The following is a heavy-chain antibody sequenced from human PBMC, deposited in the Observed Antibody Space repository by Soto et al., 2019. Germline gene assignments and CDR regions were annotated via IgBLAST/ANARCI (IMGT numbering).Heavy chain of an antibody. CDR1: GGSISSSNW. D-gene: IGHD3-16*01. V-gene: IGHV4-4*02. Sequence: QVQLQESGPGLVKPSGTLSLTCAVSGGSISSSNWWSWVRQPPGKGLEWIGEIYHSGSTNYNPSLKSRVSVSGGKSKGQFSLKLRSVTAADTAVYYCARTVWGWVVCEPRGAFDIWGQGTMVTVSS. CDR3: ARTVWGWVVCEPRGAFDI. CDR2: IYHSGST. J-gene: IGHJ3*02.